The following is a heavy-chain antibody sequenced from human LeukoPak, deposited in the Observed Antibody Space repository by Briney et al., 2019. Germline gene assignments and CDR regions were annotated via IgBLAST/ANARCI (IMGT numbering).Heavy chain of an antibody. CDR2: INHSGST. Sequence: PSETLSLTCAVYGGSFSGYYWSWIRQPPGKGLEWIGEINHSGSTNYNPSLKSRVTISVDTSKNQFSLKLSSVTAADTAVYYCAVEGWRDGYHDAFDIWGQGTMVTVSS. D-gene: IGHD5-24*01. CDR1: GGSFSGYY. J-gene: IGHJ3*02. CDR3: AVEGWRDGYHDAFDI. V-gene: IGHV4-34*01.